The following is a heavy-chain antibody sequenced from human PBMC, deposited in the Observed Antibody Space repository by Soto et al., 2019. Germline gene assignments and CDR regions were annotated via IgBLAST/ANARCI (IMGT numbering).Heavy chain of an antibody. J-gene: IGHJ4*02. CDR3: ARGDSSSWYVGYFDY. D-gene: IGHD6-13*01. CDR2: ISYDGSNK. V-gene: IGHV3-30*04. Sequence: GGSLRLSCAASGFTFSSYAMHWVRQAPGKWLEWVAVISYDGSNKYYADSVKGRFTISRDNSKNTLYLQMNSLRAEDTAVYYCARGDSSSWYVGYFDYWGQGTLVTVSS. CDR1: GFTFSSYA.